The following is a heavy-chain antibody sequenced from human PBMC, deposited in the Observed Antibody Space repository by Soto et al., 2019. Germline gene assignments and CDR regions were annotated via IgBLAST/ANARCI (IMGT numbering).Heavy chain of an antibody. Sequence: GVLTLLSQASGFSCSSYDMNAVRQAAGSGPEWVSYISSSRSTLSSADSVKGRFTISRDNAKNSLYLQMNSLRDEETAVYYCARPHYYGPGSSLYYYSGMDVCGRGTTVTVSS. V-gene: IGHV3-48*02. D-gene: IGHD3-10*01. J-gene: IGHJ6*02. CDR1: GFSCSSYD. CDR2: ISSSRSTL. CDR3: ARPHYYGPGSSLYYYSGMDV.